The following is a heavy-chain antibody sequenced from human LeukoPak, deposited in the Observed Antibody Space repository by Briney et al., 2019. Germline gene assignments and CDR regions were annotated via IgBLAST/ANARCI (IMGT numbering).Heavy chain of an antibody. CDR1: GGSISDYY. Sequence: SETLSLTCTVSGGSISDYYWSWIRQPPGKGLEWIGYIYYSGTTDHNPSLKSRVTISVDTSRNQFSLKVTSVTAADTAVYYCARGTRSWSWYLDLWGRGTLVTVSS. V-gene: IGHV4-59*01. D-gene: IGHD6-13*01. J-gene: IGHJ2*01. CDR3: ARGTRSWSWYLDL. CDR2: IYYSGTT.